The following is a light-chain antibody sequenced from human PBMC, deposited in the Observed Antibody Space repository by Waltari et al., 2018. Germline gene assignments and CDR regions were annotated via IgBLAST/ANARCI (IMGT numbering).Light chain of an antibody. Sequence: SYELSQSPSVSVALGQTASITCGGNNIGGKSVHWNQQKPGQAPVVVIYGTNTRPSGIPERFSGSKSGSTATLTISRVQAGDEADYYCQVWDSDIWVFGEGTKLTVL. V-gene: IGLV3-9*01. CDR1: NIGGKS. CDR3: QVWDSDIWV. J-gene: IGLJ3*02. CDR2: GTN.